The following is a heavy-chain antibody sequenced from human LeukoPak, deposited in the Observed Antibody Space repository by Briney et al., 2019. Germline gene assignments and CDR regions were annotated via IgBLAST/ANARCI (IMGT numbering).Heavy chain of an antibody. CDR2: VNSDGTST. V-gene: IGHV3-74*01. Sequence: GGSLRLSCAASGFTFSSFWMHWVRQVPGKGLVWVSHVNSDGTSTTYADSVKGRFTISRDNAKNTLYLQMNSLTNEDTAVYYCAREGGEVRGVLRYWGQGTLVTVSS. CDR1: GFTFSSFW. D-gene: IGHD3-10*01. CDR3: AREGGEVRGVLRY. J-gene: IGHJ4*02.